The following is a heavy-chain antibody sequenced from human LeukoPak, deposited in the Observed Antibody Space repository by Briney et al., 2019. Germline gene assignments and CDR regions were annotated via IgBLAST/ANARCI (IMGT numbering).Heavy chain of an antibody. CDR3: ARRRGQYSSSWYSSQDY. CDR1: GGSISSSNW. V-gene: IGHV4-4*02. CDR2: IYHSGNT. Sequence: SGTLSLTCAVSGGSISSSNWWSWVRQPPGKGLEWIGEIYHSGNTNYNPSLKSRVTISVDKSKNQFSLKLSSVTAADTAVYYCARRRGQYSSSWYSSQDYWGQGTLVTVSS. D-gene: IGHD6-13*01. J-gene: IGHJ4*02.